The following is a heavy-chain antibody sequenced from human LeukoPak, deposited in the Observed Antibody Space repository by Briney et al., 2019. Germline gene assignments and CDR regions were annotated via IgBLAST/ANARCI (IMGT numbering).Heavy chain of an antibody. CDR1: GYTFTSYD. J-gene: IGHJ6*02. CDR2: MNPNSGNT. CDR3: ARGLYYDSSGYWFRNYYGMDV. D-gene: IGHD3-22*01. Sequence: EASVKVSCKASGYTFTSYDINWVRQATGQGLEWMGWMNPNSGNTGYAQKFQGRVTMTRNTSISTAYMELSSLRSEDTAVYYCARGLYYDSSGYWFRNYYGMDVWGQGTTVTVSS. V-gene: IGHV1-8*01.